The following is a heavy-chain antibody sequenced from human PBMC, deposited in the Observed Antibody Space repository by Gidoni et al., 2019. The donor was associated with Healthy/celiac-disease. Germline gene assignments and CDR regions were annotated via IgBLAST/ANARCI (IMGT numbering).Heavy chain of an antibody. CDR3: ARGYCSGGSCYWDAFDI. CDR1: GFTVSRNY. Sequence: EVQLVESGGVLVQPGGSLRLSCAASGFTVSRNYMGWVRQAPGKGLEWVSVIYSGGSTYYADSVKGRFTISRHNSKNTLYLQMNSLRAEDTAVYYCARGYCSGGSCYWDAFDIWGQGTMVTVSS. D-gene: IGHD2-15*01. J-gene: IGHJ3*02. CDR2: IYSGGST. V-gene: IGHV3-53*04.